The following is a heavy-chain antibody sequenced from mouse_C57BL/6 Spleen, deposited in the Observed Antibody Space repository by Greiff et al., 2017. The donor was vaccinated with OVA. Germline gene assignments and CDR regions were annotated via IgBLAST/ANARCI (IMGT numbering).Heavy chain of an antibody. J-gene: IGHJ4*01. CDR3: ARGRYYGSSDYYAMDY. CDR2: ISSGSSTI. V-gene: IGHV5-17*01. CDR1: GFTFSDYG. D-gene: IGHD1-1*01. Sequence: EVQLVESGGGLVKPGGSLKLSCAASGFTFSDYGMHWVRQAPEKGLEWVAYISSGSSTIYYADTVKGRFTISRDNAKNTLFLQMTSLRSEDTAMYYCARGRYYGSSDYYAMDYWGQGTSVTVSS.